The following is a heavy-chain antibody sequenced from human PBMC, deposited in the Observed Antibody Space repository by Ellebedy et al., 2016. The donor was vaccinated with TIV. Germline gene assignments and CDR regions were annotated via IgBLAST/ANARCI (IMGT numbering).Heavy chain of an antibody. CDR1: GYTFTSYY. D-gene: IGHD4-17*01. CDR2: INPSGCST. CDR3: ARDGAVTTVFDY. V-gene: IGHV1-46*01. Sequence: AASVKVSCKASGYTFTSYYMHWMRQAPGQGLEWMGIINPSGCSTSYAQKFQGWVTMTRDTSISTAYMELNRLRSDDTALYYRARDGAVTTVFDYWGQGTLVTVSS. J-gene: IGHJ4*02.